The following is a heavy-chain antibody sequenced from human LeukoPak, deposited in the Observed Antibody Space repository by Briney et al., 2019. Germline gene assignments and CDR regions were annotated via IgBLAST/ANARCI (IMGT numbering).Heavy chain of an antibody. Sequence: SVKVSCKASGGTFSSYAISWVRQAPGQGLEWMGRIIPILGIANYAQKFQGRVTITADKSTSTAYMELSSLRSEDTAVYYCARGYYDILTGYYYAFDIWGQGTMVTVSS. D-gene: IGHD3-9*01. CDR2: IIPILGIA. J-gene: IGHJ3*02. V-gene: IGHV1-69*04. CDR1: GGTFSSYA. CDR3: ARGYYDILTGYYYAFDI.